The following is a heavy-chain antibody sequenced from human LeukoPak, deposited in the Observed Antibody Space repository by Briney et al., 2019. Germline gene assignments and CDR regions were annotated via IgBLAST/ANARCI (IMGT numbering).Heavy chain of an antibody. J-gene: IGHJ4*02. V-gene: IGHV3-30*02. CDR2: IRYDGSNK. CDR3: AKDVLYSSSWYYFDY. CDR1: GFTFSSYG. D-gene: IGHD6-13*01. Sequence: GGSLRLSCAASGFTFSSYGMHWVRQGPGKGREWVAFIRYDGSNKYYADSVKGRFTISRDNSKNTLYLQMNSLRAEDTAVYYCAKDVLYSSSWYYFDYWGQGTLVTFSS.